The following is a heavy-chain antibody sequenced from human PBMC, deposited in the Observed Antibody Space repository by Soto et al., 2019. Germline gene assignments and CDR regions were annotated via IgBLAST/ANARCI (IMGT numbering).Heavy chain of an antibody. CDR1: GGSISNYF. Sequence: KPSETLSLTCTVSGGSISNYFSNWIRQPAGKGLEWIGRIDNSGSTNYNPSLKSRITMSAGTSRNQFSLKLNSVTAADTAVYYCARGGQDFWSVPFDYWGQGALVTVSS. CDR2: IDNSGST. V-gene: IGHV4-4*07. D-gene: IGHD3-3*01. CDR3: ARGGQDFWSVPFDY. J-gene: IGHJ4*02.